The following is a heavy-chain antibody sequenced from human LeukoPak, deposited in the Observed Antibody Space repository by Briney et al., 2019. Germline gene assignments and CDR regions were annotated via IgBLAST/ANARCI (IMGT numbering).Heavy chain of an antibody. D-gene: IGHD3-10*01. J-gene: IGHJ5*02. CDR1: GGTFSSYA. CDR3: ARGDWSGELFFATGRFDP. Sequence: GALVKVSCKASGGTFSSYAISWVRQAPGQGLEWMGRIISILGIANYAQKFQGRVTITADKSTSTAYMELSSLRSEDTAVYYCARGDWSGELFFATGRFDPWGQGTLVTVSS. V-gene: IGHV1-69*04. CDR2: IISILGIA.